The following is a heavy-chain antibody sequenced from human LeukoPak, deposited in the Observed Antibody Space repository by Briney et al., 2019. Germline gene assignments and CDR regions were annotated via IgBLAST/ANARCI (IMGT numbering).Heavy chain of an antibody. CDR1: GGSISSGGYS. CDR2: IYHSGST. J-gene: IGHJ3*02. V-gene: IGHV4-30-2*01. Sequence: SQTLSLTCAVSGGSISSGGYSWSWIRQPPGKGLEWIVYIYHSGSTYYNPSLKSRVTISVDRSKNQFSLKLSSETAADTAVYYCARGPIAVAGFDAFDIWGQGTMVTVSS. D-gene: IGHD6-19*01. CDR3: ARGPIAVAGFDAFDI.